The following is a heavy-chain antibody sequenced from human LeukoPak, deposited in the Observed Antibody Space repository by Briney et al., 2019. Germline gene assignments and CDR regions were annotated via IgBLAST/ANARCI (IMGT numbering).Heavy chain of an antibody. CDR3: AMNWGTGRTLDY. D-gene: IGHD7-27*01. CDR2: INHSGGT. J-gene: IGHJ4*02. CDR1: GGSIDSYY. Sequence: SETLSLTCTVSGGSIDSYYWSWIRQPPGKGLEWIGEINHSGGTNYNPSLKSRVTISVDTSKNQFSLKLSSVTAADTAVYYCAMNWGTGRTLDYWGQGTLVTVSS. V-gene: IGHV4-34*01.